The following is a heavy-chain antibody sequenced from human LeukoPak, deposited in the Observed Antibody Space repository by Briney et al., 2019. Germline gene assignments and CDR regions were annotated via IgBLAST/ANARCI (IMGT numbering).Heavy chain of an antibody. CDR2: ISSSSSYI. CDR3: ARTESSGWINAFDI. Sequence: GGSLRLSCAASGFTFSSYSMNWVRQAPGKGLEWVSSISSSSSYIYYADSVKGRFTISRDNAKNSLYLQMNCLRAEDTAVYYCARTESSGWINAFDIWGQGTMVTVSS. V-gene: IGHV3-21*01. J-gene: IGHJ3*02. D-gene: IGHD6-19*01. CDR1: GFTFSSYS.